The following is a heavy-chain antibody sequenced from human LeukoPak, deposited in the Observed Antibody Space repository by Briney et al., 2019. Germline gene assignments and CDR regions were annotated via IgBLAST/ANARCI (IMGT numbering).Heavy chain of an antibody. D-gene: IGHD6-19*01. J-gene: IGHJ4*02. CDR1: GFTFSDYS. V-gene: IGHV3-48*01. CDR3: ARDRFEQWLLQ. CDR2: ISSSSSTI. Sequence: PGGSLRLSCTASGFTFSDYSVNWVRQAPGKGLEWVSYISSSSSTIYYADSVKGRFTISRDNAKNSLYLQMNSLRAEDTAVYYCARDRFEQWLLQWGQGTLVTVSS.